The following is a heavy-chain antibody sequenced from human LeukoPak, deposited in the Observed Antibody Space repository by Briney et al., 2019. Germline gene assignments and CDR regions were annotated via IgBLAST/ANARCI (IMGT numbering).Heavy chain of an antibody. CDR3: VKSSYSSSWYSEGYFDY. CDR1: GFTFSSYA. J-gene: IGHJ4*02. D-gene: IGHD6-13*01. CDR2: ISSNGGST. V-gene: IGHV3-64D*06. Sequence: PGGSLRLSCSASGFTFSSYAIHWVRQAPGKGLEYVSAISSNGGSTYHADSVKGRFTISRDNSKNTLYLQMSSLRAEDTAVYYCVKSSYSSSWYSEGYFDYWGQGTLVTVSS.